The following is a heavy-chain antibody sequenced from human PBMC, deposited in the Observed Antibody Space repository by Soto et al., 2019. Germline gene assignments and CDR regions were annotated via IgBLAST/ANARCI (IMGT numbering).Heavy chain of an antibody. D-gene: IGHD3-3*01. CDR1: GFTFDDYA. Sequence: GGSLRLSCAASGFTFDDYAMHWVRQAPGKGLEWVSGISWNSGSIGYADSVKRRFTISRDNAKNFLFLQMNSLRAEDTVLFYCAKARFLEWLSIDYWGQGTLVTVSS. V-gene: IGHV3-9*01. CDR2: ISWNSGSI. J-gene: IGHJ4*02. CDR3: AKARFLEWLSIDY.